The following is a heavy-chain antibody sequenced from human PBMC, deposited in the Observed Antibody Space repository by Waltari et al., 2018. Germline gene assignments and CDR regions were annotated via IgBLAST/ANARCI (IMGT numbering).Heavy chain of an antibody. CDR1: GGSISSGGYS. CDR3: ARSRANRYCSSTSCEKGAGYFDY. J-gene: IGHJ4*02. Sequence: QLQLQESGSGLVKPSQTLSLTCAVSGGSISSGGYSWSWIRQPPGKGLEWIGYIYHSGSTYYNPSLKSRVTISVDRSKNQFSLKLSSVTAADTAVYYCARSRANRYCSSTSCEKGAGYFDYWGQGTLVTVSS. CDR2: IYHSGST. V-gene: IGHV4-30-2*01. D-gene: IGHD2-2*01.